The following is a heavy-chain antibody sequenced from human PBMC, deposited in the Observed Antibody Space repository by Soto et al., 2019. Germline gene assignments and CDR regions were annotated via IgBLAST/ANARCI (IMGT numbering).Heavy chain of an antibody. Sequence: QVQLVESGAGVVQPGRSLRLSCAASGFTFSSYGMHWVRQAPGKGLEWVAVIWYDGSNKYYADSVKGRFTISRDNSKNTLYLQMNSLRAEDTAVYSCARVSYCSGGSCYFGAFDIWGQGTMVTVSS. CDR2: IWYDGSNK. CDR1: GFTFSSYG. V-gene: IGHV3-33*01. J-gene: IGHJ3*02. CDR3: ARVSYCSGGSCYFGAFDI. D-gene: IGHD2-15*01.